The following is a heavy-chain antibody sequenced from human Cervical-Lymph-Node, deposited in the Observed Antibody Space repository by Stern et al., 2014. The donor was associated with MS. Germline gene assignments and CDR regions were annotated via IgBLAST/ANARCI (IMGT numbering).Heavy chain of an antibody. CDR3: ARDRGLVGNTTDDY. CDR2: INGYNGNI. D-gene: IGHD1-26*01. CDR1: GFTFTNHV. V-gene: IGHV1-18*01. J-gene: IGHJ4*02. Sequence: QLGQSGAEVKKPGASVKVSCKASGFTFTNHVISWVRQAPGQGLEWMGWINGYNGNIDFAQKFQGRLIMTTDTSTSTVYMELRSLGFDDTAVYYCARDRGLVGNTTDDYWGQGTLVTVSS.